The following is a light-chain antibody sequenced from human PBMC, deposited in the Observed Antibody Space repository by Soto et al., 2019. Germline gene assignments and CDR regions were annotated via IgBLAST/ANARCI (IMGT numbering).Light chain of an antibody. Sequence: DIQMTQSPSSLSASVGDRVTITCRASQSIMTHLNWYQHKSGKAPKLLIYNASNLHSGVPSRFSGSGSGTDFTLTISSLQADDFATYYCQQSYNTPRTFGQGTKVDIK. CDR2: NAS. CDR1: QSIMTH. CDR3: QQSYNTPRT. V-gene: IGKV1-39*01. J-gene: IGKJ1*01.